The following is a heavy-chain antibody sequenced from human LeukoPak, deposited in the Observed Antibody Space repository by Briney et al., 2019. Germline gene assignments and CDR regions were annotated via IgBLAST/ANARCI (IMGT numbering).Heavy chain of an antibody. CDR3: ARGDYVASFDY. D-gene: IGHD4-17*01. J-gene: IGHJ4*02. CDR1: GGSFSGYY. V-gene: IGHV4-34*01. CDR2: INHSGST. Sequence: SETLSLTCAVYGGSFSGYYWSWIRQPPGKGLEWIGEINHSGSTNYNPSLKSRVTISVDTSKNQFSLKLSSVTAADTAVYYCARGDYVASFDYWGQGTLVTVSS.